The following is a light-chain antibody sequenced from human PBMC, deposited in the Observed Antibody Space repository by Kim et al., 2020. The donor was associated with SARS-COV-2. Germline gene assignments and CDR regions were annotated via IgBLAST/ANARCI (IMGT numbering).Light chain of an antibody. V-gene: IGLV3-1*01. Sequence: SYELTQPPSVSVSPGQTASITCSGDKLGDKYACWYQQKPGQSPVLVIYQDTQRPSGIPERFSGSNSGNTATLTISGTQAMDEADYYCQAWDSSTFYVFVT. CDR2: QDT. CDR1: KLGDKY. J-gene: IGLJ1*01. CDR3: QAWDSSTFYV.